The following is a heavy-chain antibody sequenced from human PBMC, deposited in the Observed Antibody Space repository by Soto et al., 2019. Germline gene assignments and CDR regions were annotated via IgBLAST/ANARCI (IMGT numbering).Heavy chain of an antibody. CDR1: GFTFSSYE. J-gene: IGHJ6*02. V-gene: IGHV3-48*03. CDR3: ARDNEGGMDV. CDR2: ISSSGSTI. D-gene: IGHD1-1*01. Sequence: GGSLRLSCAASGFTFSSYEMNWVRQAPGKGLEWVSYISSSGSTIYYADSVKGRFTISRDNAKNSLYLQMNSLRAEDTAVYYCARDNEGGMDVWGQATTVTVSS.